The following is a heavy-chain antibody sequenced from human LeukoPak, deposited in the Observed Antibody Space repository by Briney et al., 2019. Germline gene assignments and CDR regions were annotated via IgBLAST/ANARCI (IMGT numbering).Heavy chain of an antibody. V-gene: IGHV4-59*08. CDR1: GGSISSFY. J-gene: IGHJ6*02. CDR3: ARHRLPGYYYYGMDG. D-gene: IGHD4-17*01. Sequence: PSETLSLTCTVSGGSISSFYWSWIRQPPGKGLEWIGYIYYSGSTNYNPSLKSRVIISVDTSKNQFSLNLTSVTAADTAIYYCARHRLPGYYYYGMDGGGQGTTVTVSS. CDR2: IYYSGST.